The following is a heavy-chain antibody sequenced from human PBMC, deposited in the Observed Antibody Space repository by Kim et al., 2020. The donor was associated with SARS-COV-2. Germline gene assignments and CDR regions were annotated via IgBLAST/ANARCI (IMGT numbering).Heavy chain of an antibody. CDR2: TN. CDR3: ARAGTSWSIDH. V-gene: IGHV3-33*01. D-gene: IGHD6-13*01. J-gene: IGHJ4*02. Sequence: TNDYADSVKGRFTISGDNSKNTLYLQMNSLRAEDTAVYYCARAGTSWSIDHWGQGALVTVSS.